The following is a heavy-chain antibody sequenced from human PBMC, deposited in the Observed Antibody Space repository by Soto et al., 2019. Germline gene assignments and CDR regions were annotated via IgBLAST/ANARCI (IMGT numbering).Heavy chain of an antibody. CDR1: GFSLSTSGVG. CDR2: IYWNDDK. V-gene: IGHV2-5*01. CDR3: ARCDWYSSSAHFDY. D-gene: IGHD6-6*01. Sequence: QITLKESGPPLVKPTQTLTLTCTFSGFSLSTSGVGVGWIRQPPGKALEWLALIYWNDDKRYSPSLKSRLTITKDTSKNQVVLTMTNMDPVDTATYYCARCDWYSSSAHFDYWGQGTLVTVSS. J-gene: IGHJ4*02.